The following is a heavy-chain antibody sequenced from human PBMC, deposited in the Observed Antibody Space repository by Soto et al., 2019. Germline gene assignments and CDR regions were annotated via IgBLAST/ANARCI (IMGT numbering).Heavy chain of an antibody. V-gene: IGHV3-33*01. J-gene: IGHJ6*02. CDR2: IWYDGTNK. D-gene: IGHD2-2*01. CDR3: AGQNYLSWYAGLDV. CDR1: GFTFSDYG. Sequence: GSLRLSCAGSGFTFSDYGMHWVRQAPGKGLEWVALIWYDGTNKYYADSVQGRFTISRDNAKNTMYLQMNSLRAEDTAIYHCAGQNYLSWYAGLDVWGQGTTVTVSS.